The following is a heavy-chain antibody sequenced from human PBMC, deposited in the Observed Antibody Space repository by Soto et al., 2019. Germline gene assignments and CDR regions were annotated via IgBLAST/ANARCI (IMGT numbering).Heavy chain of an antibody. J-gene: IGHJ6*02. Sequence: QVQLQESGPGLVKPSQTLSLTCTVSGGSISSGGYYWSWIRQHPGKGLEWIGYIYYSGSTYYNPSLKSRVTISVDTSKTQFSLELSSVTAADTAVYYGARDLGDGDYYGMDVCGQGTTVTVSS. CDR1: GGSISSGGYY. V-gene: IGHV4-31*03. D-gene: IGHD3-10*01. CDR3: ARDLGDGDYYGMDV. CDR2: IYYSGST.